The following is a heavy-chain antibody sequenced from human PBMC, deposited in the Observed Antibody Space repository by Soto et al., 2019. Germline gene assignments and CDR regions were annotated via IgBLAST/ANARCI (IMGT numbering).Heavy chain of an antibody. J-gene: IGHJ6*02. D-gene: IGHD2-15*01. CDR3: ARDTPVVVVAATFNGMDV. Sequence: QVQLQESGPGLVKPSQTLSLTCTVSGGSISSGGYYWSWIRQHPGKGLEWIGYIYYSGSTYYNPSLNSRVTISVDTSKNQFSLKLSSVTAADTAVYYCARDTPVVVVAATFNGMDVWGQGTTVTVSS. V-gene: IGHV4-31*03. CDR1: GGSISSGGYY. CDR2: IYYSGST.